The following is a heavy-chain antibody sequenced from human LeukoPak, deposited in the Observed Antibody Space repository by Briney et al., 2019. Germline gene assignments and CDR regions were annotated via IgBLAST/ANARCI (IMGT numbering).Heavy chain of an antibody. Sequence: PGGSLRLSCAASGFTFSGSAMQWVRQAAGKGLEWVGRIRSKSNSYATAFAASVKGRFTISRDDSKNTAYLQMNSLKTEDTAVYYCTSLITTVRGVIGLLNVNWGQGTLVTVSS. D-gene: IGHD3-10*01. CDR2: IRSKSNSYAT. CDR1: GFTFSGSA. CDR3: TSLITTVRGVIGLLNVN. V-gene: IGHV3-73*01. J-gene: IGHJ4*02.